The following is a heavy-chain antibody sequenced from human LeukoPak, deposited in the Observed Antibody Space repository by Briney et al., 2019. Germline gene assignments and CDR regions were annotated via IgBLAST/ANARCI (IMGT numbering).Heavy chain of an antibody. D-gene: IGHD3-22*01. CDR1: GGTFSSYA. J-gene: IGHJ3*02. Sequence: SVKVSCKASGGTFSSYAISWVRQAPGQGLEWMGGIIPIFGTANYAQKFQGRVTITTDESTSTAYMELSSLRSEDTAVYYCARSPRDSSGYYYVGAFDIWGQGTMVTVSS. V-gene: IGHV1-69*05. CDR2: IIPIFGTA. CDR3: ARSPRDSSGYYYVGAFDI.